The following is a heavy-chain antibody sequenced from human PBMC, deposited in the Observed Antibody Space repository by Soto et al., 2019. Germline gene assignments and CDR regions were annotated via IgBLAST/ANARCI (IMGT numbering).Heavy chain of an antibody. CDR1: GYSFINYW. V-gene: IGHV5-51*01. CDR3: ARPDNNYVAS. J-gene: IGHJ4*02. Sequence: PGESLKISCHASGYSFINYWIGWVRQLPGKGLEWLAIINPGNSETRYSPAFQGQVTISADRFITTVYLEWSSLKASDTAMYYCARPDNNYVASWGQGALVTV. D-gene: IGHD2-15*01. CDR2: INPGNSET.